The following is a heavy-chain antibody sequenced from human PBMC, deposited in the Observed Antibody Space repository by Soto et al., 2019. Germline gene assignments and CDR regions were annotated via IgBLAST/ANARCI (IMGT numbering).Heavy chain of an antibody. J-gene: IGHJ4*02. CDR1: GGSISSSSYY. CDR2: IYYSGST. Sequence: SETLSLTCTVSGGSISSSSYYWGWIRQPPGKGLEWIGSIYYSGSTYYNPSLKSRVTISVDTSKNQFSLKLSSVTAADTAVYYCDKFAHSIAAAGDYWGQGTLVTVSS. V-gene: IGHV4-39*07. D-gene: IGHD6-13*01. CDR3: DKFAHSIAAAGDY.